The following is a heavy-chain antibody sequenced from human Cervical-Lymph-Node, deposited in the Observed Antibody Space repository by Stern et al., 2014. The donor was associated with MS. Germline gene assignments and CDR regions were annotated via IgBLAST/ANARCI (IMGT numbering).Heavy chain of an antibody. CDR1: GLTVSRDY. Sequence: EVQLVESGGGVIQPGGSLRLSCTASGLTVSRDYMTWVRQAPGKGLEWVSLITNFWSLFILDSLKGRFPISRDDSKNTVYLHMTSLRAEDTAMYYCARDTSSPERSDWWGQGTLVTVSS. CDR2: ITNFWSL. V-gene: IGHV3-53*01. CDR3: ARDTSSPERSDW. J-gene: IGHJ4*02. D-gene: IGHD1-1*01.